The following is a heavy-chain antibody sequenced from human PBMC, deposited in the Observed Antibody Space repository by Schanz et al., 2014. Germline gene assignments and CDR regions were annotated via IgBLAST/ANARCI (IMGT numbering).Heavy chain of an antibody. D-gene: IGHD5-18*01. J-gene: IGHJ4*02. CDR2: ITDGGSNK. CDR1: TFRFYG. Sequence: TFRFYGMHWVRQAPGKGLEWVAVITDGGSNKYYADSVKGRFTISRDSSKDTLFLQVNSRRAEHTAVYFWARDNLLDSARDYWGQGPLVDFYS. CDR3: ARDNLLDSARDY. V-gene: IGHV3-30*12.